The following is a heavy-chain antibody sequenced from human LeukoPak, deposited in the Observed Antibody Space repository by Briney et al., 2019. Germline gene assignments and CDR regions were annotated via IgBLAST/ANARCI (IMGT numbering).Heavy chain of an antibody. CDR3: AKGIAVAGPGYYGMDV. CDR2: ISGSGGST. J-gene: IGHJ6*04. Sequence: GGSLRLSCAASGFTFSSYAMSWVRQAPGEGLEWVSAISGSGGSTYYADSVKGRFTISRDNSKNTLYLQMNSLRAEDTAVYYCAKGIAVAGPGYYGMDVWGKGTTVTVSS. CDR1: GFTFSSYA. V-gene: IGHV3-23*01. D-gene: IGHD6-19*01.